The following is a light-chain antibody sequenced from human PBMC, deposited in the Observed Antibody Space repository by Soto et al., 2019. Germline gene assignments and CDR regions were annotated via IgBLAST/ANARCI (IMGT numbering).Light chain of an antibody. CDR2: DAF. CDR1: QSIGRF. CDR3: QQSYMGWT. J-gene: IGKJ1*01. V-gene: IGKV1-5*01. Sequence: DIQMTQSPSTLSASVRDRVTITCRASQSIGRFLAWYQHQPGKAPKLLIYDAFTLECRVPSRFSGTGSGTEFTFSITSLQPEDFGTYYCQQSYMGWTFGQGTKV.